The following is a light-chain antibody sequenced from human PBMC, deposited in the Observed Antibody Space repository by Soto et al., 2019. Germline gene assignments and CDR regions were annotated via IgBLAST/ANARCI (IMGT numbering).Light chain of an antibody. CDR2: DAS. V-gene: IGKV1-5*01. Sequence: DIQMTQSPSTLSASVGDRVTITCRASQSISTWLAWYQQKPGTAPKLLIYDASSLESGVPSRFSGSGSGTEFTPTISSLQPDDFATYYCQQYNSYWTFGQGTKVDIK. CDR3: QQYNSYWT. CDR1: QSISTW. J-gene: IGKJ1*01.